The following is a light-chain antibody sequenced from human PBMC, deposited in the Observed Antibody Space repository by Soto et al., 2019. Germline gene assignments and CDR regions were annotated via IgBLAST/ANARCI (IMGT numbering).Light chain of an antibody. CDR1: SSDVDIYNY. CDR2: EVS. V-gene: IGLV2-8*01. J-gene: IGLJ2*01. CDR3: SSYGGTNNDVV. Sequence: QSALTQPPSASGSPGQSVTISCTGTSSDVDIYNYVSWYQQHPGKAPKLLIFEVSKRPSGVPDRFSGPKSGNTASLTVSGLQAEDEADYYCSSYGGTNNDVVFGGGTKLTVL.